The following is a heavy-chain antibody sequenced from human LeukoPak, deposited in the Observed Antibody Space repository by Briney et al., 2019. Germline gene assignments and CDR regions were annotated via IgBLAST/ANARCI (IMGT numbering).Heavy chain of an antibody. CDR1: GYTFTNYG. Sequence: ASVEVSCKASGYTFTNYGISWVRQAPAQGLEWMGWISAYNGNTNYAQKLQGRVTMTTDTSTSTAYMELRSLGSDDTAVYYCASIVSSSSWYGSTNYYYMDVWGKGTTVTVSS. D-gene: IGHD6-13*01. V-gene: IGHV1-18*01. CDR3: ASIVSSSSWYGSTNYYYMDV. J-gene: IGHJ6*03. CDR2: ISAYNGNT.